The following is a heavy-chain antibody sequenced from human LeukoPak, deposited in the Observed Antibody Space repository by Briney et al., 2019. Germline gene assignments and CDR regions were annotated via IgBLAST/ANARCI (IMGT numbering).Heavy chain of an antibody. J-gene: IGHJ5*02. V-gene: IGHV1-46*01. CDR1: GYILSSYN. Sequence: RGASVKVSCKASGYILSSYNMHWVRQAPGQGLEWLGIINPSGGDTKYAQKFQGRVTLTRDTSISTAYMELSRLRSDDTAVYYCARVLAVAGRALNWFDPWGQGTLVTVSS. CDR2: INPSGGDT. D-gene: IGHD6-19*01. CDR3: ARVLAVAGRALNWFDP.